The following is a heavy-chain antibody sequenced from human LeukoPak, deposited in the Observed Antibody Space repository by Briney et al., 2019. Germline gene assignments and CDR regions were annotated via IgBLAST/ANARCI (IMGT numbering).Heavy chain of an antibody. J-gene: IGHJ3*02. CDR1: GYTFTGYY. CDR2: INPNSDGT. CDR3: ARTRVGNSVAAFDI. Sequence: ASVKVSCKASGYTFTGYYIHWVRQAPGQGLEWMGWINPNSDGTNYAQKFQGRVTMTRDTSISTAYMELSRLRSDDTAVYYCARTRVGNSVAAFDIWGQGTMVSVSS. V-gene: IGHV1-2*02. D-gene: IGHD4-23*01.